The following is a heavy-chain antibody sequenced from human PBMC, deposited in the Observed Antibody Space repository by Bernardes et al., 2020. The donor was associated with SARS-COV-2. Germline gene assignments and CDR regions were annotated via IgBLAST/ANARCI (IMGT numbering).Heavy chain of an antibody. Sequence: GGSLRLSCAVSGFTFRNYWMHWVRQPPGKGLVWVSRINSDGTSSNYADSVKGRFTISRDNAKNTLYLQMNTLRAEDTAVYFCVRGTGNYGDWDYWGQGTLVSVSS. CDR3: VRGTGNYGDWDY. CDR1: GFTFRNYW. CDR2: INSDGTSS. V-gene: IGHV3-74*01. D-gene: IGHD1-7*01. J-gene: IGHJ4*02.